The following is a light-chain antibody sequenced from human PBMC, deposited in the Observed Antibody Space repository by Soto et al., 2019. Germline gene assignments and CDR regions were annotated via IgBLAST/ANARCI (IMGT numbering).Light chain of an antibody. CDR2: KAT. J-gene: IGKJ2*01. CDR1: QTITTW. V-gene: IGKV1-5*03. CDR3: QQYNDYKYT. Sequence: DIEMMQSPSTLSASVGDRVTITCRASQTITTWLDWYQQKPGKAPNLLIYKATNVQTGVPSRFSGSGSGTEFSLPISRLQHEDFAIYYCQQYNDYKYTFGQGTRLEIK.